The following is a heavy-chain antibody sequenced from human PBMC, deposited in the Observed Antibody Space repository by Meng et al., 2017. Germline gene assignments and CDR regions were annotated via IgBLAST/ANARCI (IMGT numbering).Heavy chain of an antibody. D-gene: IGHD3/OR15-3a*01. CDR3: ARVLDPVLVEFDY. CDR2: INHSGST. J-gene: IGHJ4*02. Sequence: QVQIQQLGAGLLKPSATLSLTFAAYGGSFSGYYCSWIRQPPGKGLEWIGEINHSGSTNYNPSLKSRVTISVDTSKNQFSLKLSSVTAADTAVYYCARVLDPVLVEFDYWGQGTLVTVYS. CDR1: GGSFSGYY. V-gene: IGHV4-34*01.